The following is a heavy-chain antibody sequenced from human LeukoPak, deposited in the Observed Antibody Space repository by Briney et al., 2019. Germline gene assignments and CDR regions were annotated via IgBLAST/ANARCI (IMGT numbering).Heavy chain of an antibody. CDR3: ARARGCSGGSCYARSIRSLGPLLDP. CDR2: INHSGST. V-gene: IGHV4-34*01. D-gene: IGHD2-15*01. CDR1: GGSFSGYY. J-gene: IGHJ5*02. Sequence: SETLSLTCAVYGGSFSGYYWSWIRQPAGKGLERIGEINHSGSTKYNPSLKSRVTISVDTSKNQFPLKLSSVTAADTAVYYCARARGCSGGSCYARSIRSLGPLLDPWGQGTLVTVSS.